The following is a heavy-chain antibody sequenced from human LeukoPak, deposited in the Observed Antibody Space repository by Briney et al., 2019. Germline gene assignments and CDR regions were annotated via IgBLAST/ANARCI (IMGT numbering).Heavy chain of an antibody. CDR1: GFYFSAYL. CDR2: IKQDGRQE. J-gene: IGHJ5*02. CDR3: ARDLKGFNL. V-gene: IGHV3-7*04. Sequence: GGSLRLSCVASGFYFSAYLMSWVRQAQGRGLEWVANIKQDGRQEFYLDSVKGRFTISRDNGNNSLYLHMSRLRVEDTAVYYCARDLKGFNLWGQVAQDTVSS.